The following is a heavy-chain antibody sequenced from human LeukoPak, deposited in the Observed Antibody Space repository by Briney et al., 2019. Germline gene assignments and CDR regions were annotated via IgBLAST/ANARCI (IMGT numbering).Heavy chain of an antibody. V-gene: IGHV3-30*04. Sequence: GGSLRLSCAASGFTSSSYTMHWVRQAPGKGLEWVAVISYDGSNKYYADSVKGRFTISRDNSKNTLYLQMNSLRAENTAVYYSARVQGATTKFRAFDIWGQGTMVTVSS. CDR1: GFTSSSYT. CDR3: ARVQGATTKFRAFDI. CDR2: ISYDGSNK. J-gene: IGHJ3*02. D-gene: IGHD1-26*01.